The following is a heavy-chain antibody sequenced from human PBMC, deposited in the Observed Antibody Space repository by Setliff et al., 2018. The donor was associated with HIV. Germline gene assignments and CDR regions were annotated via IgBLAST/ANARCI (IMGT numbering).Heavy chain of an antibody. V-gene: IGHV3-23*01. Sequence: PGGSLRLSCVVSGFNFKSGWMTWVRQAPGKGLEWVSAIGGSGTYYADSVKGRFTISRDKSKNSLYLQMSSLRAEDTAVYFCVRDINWAFDYWGQGILVTVSS. CDR2: IGGSGT. D-gene: IGHD1-1*01. CDR3: VRDINWAFDY. J-gene: IGHJ4*02. CDR1: GFNFKSGW.